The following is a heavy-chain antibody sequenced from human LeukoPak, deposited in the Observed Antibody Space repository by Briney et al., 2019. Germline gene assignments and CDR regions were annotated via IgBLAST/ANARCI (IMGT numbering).Heavy chain of an antibody. V-gene: IGHV3-64D*09. CDR1: GFTFSSFA. J-gene: IGHJ4*02. CDR2: ISRNGGST. D-gene: IGHD2/OR15-2a*01. CDR3: VKDLRSDFMGVLSRYLSY. Sequence: GGSLRLSCSASGFTFSSFAMHWVRQAPGKGLEYVAAISRNGGSTHYADSVKGRFTISRDNSKSTLYLQMSSLRAEDTAVYLCVKDLRSDFMGVLSRYLSYWGQGTLVTVSS.